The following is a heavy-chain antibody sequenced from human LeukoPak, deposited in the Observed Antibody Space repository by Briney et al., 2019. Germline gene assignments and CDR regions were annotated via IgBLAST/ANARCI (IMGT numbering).Heavy chain of an antibody. CDR3: ARDPLPPDIVATNAQGELDY. D-gene: IGHD5-12*01. V-gene: IGHV1-18*01. Sequence: ASVKVSCKASGYTFTSYGISWVRQAPGQGLEWMGWISAYNGNTNYAQKLQGRVTMTTDTSTSTAYMELRSLRSDDTAVYYCARDPLPPDIVATNAQGELDYWGQGTLVTVSS. CDR2: ISAYNGNT. J-gene: IGHJ4*02. CDR1: GYTFTSYG.